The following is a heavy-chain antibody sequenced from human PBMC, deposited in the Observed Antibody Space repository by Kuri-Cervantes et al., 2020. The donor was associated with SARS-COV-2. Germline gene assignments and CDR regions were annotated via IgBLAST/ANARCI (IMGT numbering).Heavy chain of an antibody. V-gene: IGHV4-34*01. D-gene: IGHD2-21*01. CDR3: AGTSSVVVIATGPYYFDY. Sequence: ETLSLTCAVYGGSFSGFFWTWIRQPPGKGLEWIGEINHSGSTNYNPSLKSRVTISVDTSKNQFSLKLSSVTAADTAVYYCAGTSSVVVIATGPYYFDYWGQGTLVTVSS. CDR1: GGSFSGFF. J-gene: IGHJ4*02. CDR2: INHSGST.